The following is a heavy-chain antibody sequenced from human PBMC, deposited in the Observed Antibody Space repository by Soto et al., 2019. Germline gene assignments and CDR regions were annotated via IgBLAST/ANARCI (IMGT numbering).Heavy chain of an antibody. CDR1: GYTFTIYD. V-gene: IGHV1-8*01. J-gene: IGHJ6*02. CDR2: MNPNSGNT. D-gene: IGHD5-12*01. CDR3: ARGGISGYEYYYYGMDV. Sequence: ASVKVSCRASGYTFTIYDINWVRQATGQGLEWMGWMNPNSGNTGYAQKFQGRVTMTRNTYISTAYMELSSLRSEDTAVYYCARGGISGYEYYYYGMDVWGQGTTVTVSS.